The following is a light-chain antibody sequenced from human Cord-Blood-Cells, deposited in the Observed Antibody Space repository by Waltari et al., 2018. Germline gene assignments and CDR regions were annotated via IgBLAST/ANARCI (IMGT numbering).Light chain of an antibody. J-gene: IGLJ3*02. CDR3: AAWDDSLSGWV. V-gene: IGLV1-47*01. Sequence: QSVLTQPPSASGTPGQRVTIPCSGSRSNIGSNYVYWYQQLPGTAPKLLIYRNNPRPSGVPDRFSGSKSGTSASLAISGLRSEDEADYYCAAWDDSLSGWVFGGGTKLTVL. CDR1: RSNIGSNY. CDR2: RNN.